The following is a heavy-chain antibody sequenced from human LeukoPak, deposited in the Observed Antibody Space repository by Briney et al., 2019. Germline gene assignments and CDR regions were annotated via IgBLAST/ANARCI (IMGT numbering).Heavy chain of an antibody. CDR1: GYTFTSYG. Sequence: GASVKVSCKASGYTFTSYGISWVRQAPGQGLEWMGWISAYNGNTNYAQKLQGRVTMTTDTSTSTAYMELRSLRSDDTAVYYCARDSSRYDLTYFDYWGPGTLVTVSS. CDR3: ARDSSRYDLTYFDY. D-gene: IGHD1-1*01. V-gene: IGHV1-18*01. J-gene: IGHJ4*02. CDR2: ISAYNGNT.